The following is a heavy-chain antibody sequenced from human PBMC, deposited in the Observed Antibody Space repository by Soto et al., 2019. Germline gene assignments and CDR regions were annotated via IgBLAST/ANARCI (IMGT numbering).Heavy chain of an antibody. CDR3: ARDRILYYDSSGYYYQGATGWFEP. CDR2: IYYSGST. D-gene: IGHD3-22*01. CDR1: GGSISSYY. V-gene: IGHV4-59*01. J-gene: IGHJ5*02. Sequence: SGTLSLTCSVSGGSISSYYWSWIRQPPGKGLEWIGYIYYSGSTNYNPSLKSRVTISVDTSKNQFSLKLSSVTAADTAVYYCARDRILYYDSSGYYYQGATGWFEPWGQGTVVPVSP.